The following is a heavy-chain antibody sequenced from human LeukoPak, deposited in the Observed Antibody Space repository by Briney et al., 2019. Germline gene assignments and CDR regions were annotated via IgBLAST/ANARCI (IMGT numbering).Heavy chain of an antibody. CDR1: SSYY. J-gene: IGHJ4*02. CDR3: AKDMGYCSGGSCYQTGFYY. Sequence: SSYYWCWIRQAPGKGLEWVAFIRYDGSNKYYADSVKGRFTISRDNSKNTLYLQMNSLRAEDTAVYYCAKDMGYCSGGSCYQTGFYYWGQGTLVTVSS. V-gene: IGHV3-30*02. D-gene: IGHD2-15*01. CDR2: IRYDGSNK.